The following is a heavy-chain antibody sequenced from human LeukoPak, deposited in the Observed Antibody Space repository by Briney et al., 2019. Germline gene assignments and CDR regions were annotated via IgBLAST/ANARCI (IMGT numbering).Heavy chain of an antibody. V-gene: IGHV4-34*01. J-gene: IGHJ4*02. D-gene: IGHD5-18*01. CDR1: GGSFSGYY. Sequence: SETLSLTCAVYGGSFSGYYWSWIRQPPGKGLEWIGEINQSGSTNYNPSLKSRVTISVDTSKNQFSLKLSSATAADTAVYYCAKDTWIQLWFSIDYWGQGTLVTVSS. CDR2: INQSGST. CDR3: AKDTWIQLWFSIDY.